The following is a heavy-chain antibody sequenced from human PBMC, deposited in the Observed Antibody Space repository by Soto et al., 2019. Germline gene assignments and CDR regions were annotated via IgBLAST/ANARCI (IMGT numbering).Heavy chain of an antibody. Sequence: GGSLRLSCAASGFTFSSYAMSWVRQAPGKGLEWVSSISSSSSYIYYADSVKGRFTISRDNAKNSLYLQMNSLRAEDTAVYYCARSSGSYYCFDYWGQGTLVTVSS. J-gene: IGHJ4*02. D-gene: IGHD1-26*01. CDR3: ARSSGSYYCFDY. CDR2: ISSSSSYI. CDR1: GFTFSSYA. V-gene: IGHV3-21*01.